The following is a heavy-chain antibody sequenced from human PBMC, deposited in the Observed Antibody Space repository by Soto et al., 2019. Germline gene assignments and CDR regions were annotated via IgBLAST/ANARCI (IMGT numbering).Heavy chain of an antibody. D-gene: IGHD3-9*01. CDR3: ARDLRAYYDILTGPFGMDV. CDR2: ISSSSSYT. Sequence: GGSLRLSCAASGFTFSDYYMSWIRQAPGKGLEWVSYISSSSSYTNYADSVKGRFTISRDNAKNSLYLQMNSLRAEDTAVYYCARDLRAYYDILTGPFGMDVWGQGTTVTVSS. CDR1: GFTFSDYY. J-gene: IGHJ6*02. V-gene: IGHV3-11*06.